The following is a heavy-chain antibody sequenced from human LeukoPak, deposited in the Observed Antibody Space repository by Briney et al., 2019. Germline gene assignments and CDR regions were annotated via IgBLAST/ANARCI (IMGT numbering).Heavy chain of an antibody. J-gene: IGHJ3*02. CDR3: AKGPNFWLTPIAFDI. D-gene: IGHD3-3*01. Sequence: GGSLRLSCAASGXTFSSYALSWVRQAPGKGLEWVSGISGSGGSTYYADSVKGRFTISRDNPKNTLYLQMNSLRAEDTAVYYCAKGPNFWLTPIAFDIWGQGTKVTVSS. V-gene: IGHV3-23*01. CDR1: GXTFSSYA. CDR2: ISGSGGST.